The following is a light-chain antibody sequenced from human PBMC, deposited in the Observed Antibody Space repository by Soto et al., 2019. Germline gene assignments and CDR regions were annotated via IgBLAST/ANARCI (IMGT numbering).Light chain of an antibody. Sequence: EVVLTQSPATLSLSPGERATLSCRASQNVDSNSLAWYQQKPGQAPRIIIFGASGRATGIPDRFSGSGSGTDFTLTISRLEPEDFAVYYCQQYGSLSWTFGQGTKVAI. V-gene: IGKV3-20*01. CDR1: QNVDSNS. J-gene: IGKJ1*01. CDR3: QQYGSLSWT. CDR2: GAS.